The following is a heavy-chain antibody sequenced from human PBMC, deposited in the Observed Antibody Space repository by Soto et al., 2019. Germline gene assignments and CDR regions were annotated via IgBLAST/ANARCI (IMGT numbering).Heavy chain of an antibody. J-gene: IGHJ3*02. V-gene: IGHV3-23*01. CDR1: GFTFNSYA. D-gene: IGHD1-26*01. Sequence: GGSLRLSCAASGFTFNSYAMSWVRQAPGKGLEWVSTIIGSGGSTYYADSVKGRFTISRDNSKNTLYLQMNSLRAEDTAVYYCAKGGVMMGATGAFDIWGQGTMVTVSS. CDR2: IIGSGGST. CDR3: AKGGVMMGATGAFDI.